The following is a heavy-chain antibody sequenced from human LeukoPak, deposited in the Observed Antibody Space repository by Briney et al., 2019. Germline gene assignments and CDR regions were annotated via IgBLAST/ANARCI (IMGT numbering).Heavy chain of an antibody. CDR1: GYTFTSYD. CDR3: AKPAVAGAFDI. D-gene: IGHD6-19*01. CDR2: MNPNSGNT. Sequence: GASVKVSCKASGYTFTSYDINWVRQATGQGLEWTGWMNPNSGNTGYAQKFQGRVTMTRNTSISTACMELSSPRSEDTAVYYCAKPAVAGAFDIWGQGTMVTVSS. V-gene: IGHV1-8*01. J-gene: IGHJ3*02.